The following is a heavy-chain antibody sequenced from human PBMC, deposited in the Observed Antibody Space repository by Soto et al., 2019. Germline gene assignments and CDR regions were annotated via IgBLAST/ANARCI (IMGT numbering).Heavy chain of an antibody. CDR2: IYWDDDK. D-gene: IGHD6-6*01. CDR3: XHSLHTYSSFNYYGMDV. Sequence: SGPTLVNPTQTLTLTCTFSGFSLSTSGVGVGWIRQPPGKALEWLALIYWDDDKRYSPSLKSRLTITKDTSKNQVVLTMTNMDPVDTATYYCXHSLHTYSSFNYYGMDVWGQGTTVTVSS. V-gene: IGHV2-5*02. CDR1: GFSLSTSGVG. J-gene: IGHJ6*02.